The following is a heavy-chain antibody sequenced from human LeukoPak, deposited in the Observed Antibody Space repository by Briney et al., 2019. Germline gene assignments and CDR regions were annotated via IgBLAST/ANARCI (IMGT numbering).Heavy chain of an antibody. CDR3: ARGHLVFAY. Sequence: SETLSLTCDVSGYSISSNNWWGWIRQPPGKGLEWIGYIYYSGSTYCNPSLKSRVTMSVDTSKNQFSLKVSSVTAADTALYYCARGHLVFAYWGQGTLVTVSS. CDR2: IYYSGST. CDR1: GYSISSNNW. J-gene: IGHJ4*02. D-gene: IGHD6-6*01. V-gene: IGHV4-28*03.